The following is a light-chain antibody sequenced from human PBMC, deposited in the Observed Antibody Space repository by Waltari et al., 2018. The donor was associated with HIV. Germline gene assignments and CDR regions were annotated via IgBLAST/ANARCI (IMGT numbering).Light chain of an antibody. CDR1: SSDVGDYNY. V-gene: IGLV2-14*01. Sequence: QSALTQPASVSGSPGQSITISCTGTSSDVGDYNYVSWYQQHPGKAPKLIIYDVSNRPSGVSNRFSGSKSGNTASLTISGLQTEDEADYYCSSYTSSSTRVFG. J-gene: IGLJ1*01. CDR2: DVS. CDR3: SSYTSSSTRV.